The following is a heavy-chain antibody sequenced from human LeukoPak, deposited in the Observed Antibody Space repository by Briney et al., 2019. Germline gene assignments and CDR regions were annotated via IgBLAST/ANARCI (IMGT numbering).Heavy chain of an antibody. D-gene: IGHD3-3*01. Sequence: GGSLRLSCAASGFTFSSYAMSWVRQAPGKGLEWVSAISGSGGSTYYADSVKGRFTISRDNSKNTLYLQMNSLRAEDTAVYYCAKVRAIFVLGTNWFDPWGQGTLVTVSS. CDR2: ISGSGGST. J-gene: IGHJ5*02. V-gene: IGHV3-23*01. CDR1: GFTFSSYA. CDR3: AKVRAIFVLGTNWFDP.